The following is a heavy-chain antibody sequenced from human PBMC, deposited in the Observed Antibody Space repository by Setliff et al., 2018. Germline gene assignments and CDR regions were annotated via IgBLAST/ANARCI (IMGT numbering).Heavy chain of an antibody. V-gene: IGHV1-46*01. Sequence: ASVKVSCKASGYTFTSYYVHWVRQAPGQGLEWMGLINLGGGSTSYAQKFQGRVTITADKSTSTAYMELSSLRSEDTAVYYCAGGRRYDYGWDFDYWGQGTLVTVSS. J-gene: IGHJ4*02. D-gene: IGHD4-17*01. CDR1: GYTFTSYY. CDR3: AGGRRYDYGWDFDY. CDR2: INLGGGST.